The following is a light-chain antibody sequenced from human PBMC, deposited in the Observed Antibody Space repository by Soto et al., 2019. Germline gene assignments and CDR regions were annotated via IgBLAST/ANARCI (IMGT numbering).Light chain of an antibody. V-gene: IGKV3-11*01. J-gene: IGKJ5*01. CDR3: QQRSEWPIT. Sequence: ESVVTHSRATLSLSPGSRATLSCRASQSVSTYLAWYQQKHGQAPRLIIYDAFNRATGVPARFSGGGSGTEFTLTISSLQSEDFGLYYCQQRSEWPITFGQGTRLEIK. CDR2: DAF. CDR1: QSVSTY.